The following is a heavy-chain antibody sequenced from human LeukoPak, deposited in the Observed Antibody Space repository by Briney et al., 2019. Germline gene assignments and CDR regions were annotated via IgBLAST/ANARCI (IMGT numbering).Heavy chain of an antibody. Sequence: GGSLRLSCAASGFTFSSYGMHWVRQAPGKGLEWVSVIYSGGSTYYADSVKGRFTISRDNSKNTLYLQMNSLRAEDTAVYYCAKEEWLVIDYWGQGTLVTVSS. V-gene: IGHV3-NL1*01. CDR2: IYSGGST. D-gene: IGHD6-19*01. CDR3: AKEEWLVIDY. J-gene: IGHJ4*02. CDR1: GFTFSSYG.